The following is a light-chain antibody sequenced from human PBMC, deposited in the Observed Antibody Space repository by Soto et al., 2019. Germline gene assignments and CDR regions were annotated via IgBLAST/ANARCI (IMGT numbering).Light chain of an antibody. CDR3: QQDKCYART. CDR2: KAS. J-gene: IGKJ1*01. Sequence: IQMTKYPTTLSASEGVRVSLPCRASESISSWLAWYQQTPGKAPKLLIYKASNLESGVPSRFSGSGSGTEFSLTIISLQPDDFATYYSQQDKCYARTFGQGTKVDIK. CDR1: ESISSW. V-gene: IGKV1-5*03.